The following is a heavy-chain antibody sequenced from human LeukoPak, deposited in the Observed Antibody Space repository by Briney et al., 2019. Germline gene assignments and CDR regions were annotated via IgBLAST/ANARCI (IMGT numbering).Heavy chain of an antibody. D-gene: IGHD5-18*01. V-gene: IGHV4-34*01. CDR2: MNQRGSM. J-gene: IGHJ4*02. CDR3: AREGRGYKNYFFDY. Sequence: SETLSLTCDVYGASFTGYYWSWIRQSPGKGLEWIGEMNQRGSMNYNPSLKSRVTISVDTSKNQFSLKLTSVTASDTALYYCAREGRGYKNYFFDYWGQGTLVSVSS. CDR1: GASFTGYY.